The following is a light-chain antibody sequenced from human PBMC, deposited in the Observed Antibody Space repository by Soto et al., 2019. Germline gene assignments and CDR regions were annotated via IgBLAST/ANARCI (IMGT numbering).Light chain of an antibody. Sequence: SITSTESSSNIGAGYDVHWYQQLPGTAPKLLIYGNYNRPSGVPDRFSGSKSGTSISLAITGLQAEDEADYYCQSYDSSLSGFVFGTGTKVTVL. CDR3: QSYDSSLSGFV. CDR1: SSNIGAGYD. J-gene: IGLJ1*01. V-gene: IGLV1-40*01. CDR2: GNY.